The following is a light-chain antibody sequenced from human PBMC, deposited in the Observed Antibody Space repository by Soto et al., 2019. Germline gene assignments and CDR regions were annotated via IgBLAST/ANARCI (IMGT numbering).Light chain of an antibody. CDR1: SSNIGGNS. CDR3: GSWDSSLSAYV. V-gene: IGLV1-51*01. Sequence: QSVLTQPPSVSAAPGQKVTISCSGSSSNIGGNSVSWYQQLPGTAPKLLIYDDNKRPSGIPHRFSGSNSGTSAPLGITGFQTGDEADYYCGSWDSSLSAYVFGTGTKVTV. J-gene: IGLJ1*01. CDR2: DDN.